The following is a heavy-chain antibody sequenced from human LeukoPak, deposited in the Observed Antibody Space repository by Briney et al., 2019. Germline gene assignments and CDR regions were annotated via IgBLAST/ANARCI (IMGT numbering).Heavy chain of an antibody. CDR2: INAGNGNT. J-gene: IGHJ6*02. CDR3: ATSNPAPGRYYYYGMDV. V-gene: IGHV1-3*01. CDR1: GYTFTSYA. Sequence: GASVKVSCKASGYTFTSYAMHWVRQAPGQRLEWMGWINAGNGNTKYSQKFQGRVTMTEDTSTDTAYMELSSLRSEDTAVYYCATSNPAPGRYYYYGMDVWGQGTTVTVSS.